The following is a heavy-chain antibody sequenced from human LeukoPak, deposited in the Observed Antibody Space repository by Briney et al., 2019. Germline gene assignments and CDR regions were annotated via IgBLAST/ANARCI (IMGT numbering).Heavy chain of an antibody. V-gene: IGHV1-18*01. D-gene: IGHD2-2*01. CDR1: GYTFTSYG. J-gene: IGHJ6*03. CDR3: ARDWGIVVVPAAIPDYYYYMDV. CDR2: ISAYNGNT. Sequence: ASLKVSCKASGYTFTSYGISWVRQAPGQGLEWMGWISAYNGNTNCAQKLQGRVTMTTDTSTSTAYMELRSLRSDDTAVYYCARDWGIVVVPAAIPDYYYYMDVWGKGTTVTVSS.